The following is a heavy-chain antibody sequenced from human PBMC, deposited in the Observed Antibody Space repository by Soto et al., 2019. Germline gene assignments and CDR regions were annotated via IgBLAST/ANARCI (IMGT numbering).Heavy chain of an antibody. CDR3: AAQTSTLFGVVTPGWFDP. V-gene: IGHV4-61*01. CDR2: IYYSGST. D-gene: IGHD3-3*01. Sequence: SETLSLTCTVTGGSVSSGSYYWSWIRQPPGKGLEWIGYIYYSGSTNYNPSLKSRVTISVDTSKNQFSLKLSSVTAADTAVYYCAAQTSTLFGVVTPGWFDPWGQGTLVTVSS. CDR1: GGSVSSGSYY. J-gene: IGHJ5*02.